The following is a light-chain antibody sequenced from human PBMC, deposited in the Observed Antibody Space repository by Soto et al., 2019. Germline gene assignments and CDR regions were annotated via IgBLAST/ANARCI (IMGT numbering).Light chain of an antibody. J-gene: IGKJ4*02. CDR1: QSVSSS. CDR3: QQYNNWPLVT. V-gene: IGKV3-15*01. Sequence: EIVMTQSPATLSVSPGERATLSCRASQSVSSSLAWYQHKPGQAPRLLIYSASTRATAVPARFSGAGSGTEFPLPFRSLQSQDFAVYYCQQYNNWPLVTFGGGTKVEIK. CDR2: SAS.